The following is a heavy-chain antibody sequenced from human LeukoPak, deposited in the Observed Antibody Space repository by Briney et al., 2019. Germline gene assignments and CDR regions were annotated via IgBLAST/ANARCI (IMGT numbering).Heavy chain of an antibody. V-gene: IGHV1-18*01. CDR3: AREGTDSSSSYYYYYYMDV. Sequence: ASVKVSCKASGYTFTSYGISWVRQAPGQGLEWMGWISAYNGNTNYAQKLQGRVTMTTDTSTSTAYMELRSLRSDDTAVYYCAREGTDSSSSYYYYYYMDVWGKGTTVTVSS. J-gene: IGHJ6*03. CDR1: GYTFTSYG. CDR2: ISAYNGNT. D-gene: IGHD6-6*01.